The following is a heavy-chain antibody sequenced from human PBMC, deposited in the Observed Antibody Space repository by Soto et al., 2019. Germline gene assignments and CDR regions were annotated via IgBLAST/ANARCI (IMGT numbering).Heavy chain of an antibody. Sequence: GGSLRLSCAASGFTFSSYAMRWVRQAPGKGLEWVAVISYDGSNKYYADSVKGRFTISRDNSKNTLYLQMNSLRAEDTAAYYCARRGIMTTDYYYGMDVWGQGTTVTVSS. V-gene: IGHV3-30-3*01. J-gene: IGHJ6*02. CDR2: ISYDGSNK. CDR3: ARRGIMTTDYYYGMDV. D-gene: IGHD4-4*01. CDR1: GFTFSSYA.